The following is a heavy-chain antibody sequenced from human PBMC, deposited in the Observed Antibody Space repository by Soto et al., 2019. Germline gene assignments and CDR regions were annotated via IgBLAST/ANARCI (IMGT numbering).Heavy chain of an antibody. J-gene: IGHJ4*01. CDR3: TTDSYSDMNVVRFEN. Sequence: EVQLVESGGGLVQPGGSLRLSCVGSGFTFSNAWINWVRQAPGKGLQWVGRIKSETHGGTTDFAAPVKGRFAISRDHPRILVYMQMNSLKIEDTAVYYCTTDSYSDMNVVRFENWGHGTLVIVSS. CDR1: GFTFSNAW. V-gene: IGHV3-15*07. CDR2: IKSETHGGTT. D-gene: IGHD1-26*01.